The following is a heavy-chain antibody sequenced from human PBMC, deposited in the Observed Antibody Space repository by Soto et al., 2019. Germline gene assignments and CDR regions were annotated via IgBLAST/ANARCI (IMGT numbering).Heavy chain of an antibody. CDR2: IDPSDSYT. Sequence: RVEALKISCKGSGYSFTRYWFSWVRQMPGKGLEWMGRIDPSDSYTNYSPSFQGHVTISADKSISTAYLQWSSLKASDTAMYYCARHPDSIAVANDAFDIWGQGTMVTVSS. CDR1: GYSFTRYW. J-gene: IGHJ3*02. V-gene: IGHV5-10-1*01. D-gene: IGHD6-19*01. CDR3: ARHPDSIAVANDAFDI.